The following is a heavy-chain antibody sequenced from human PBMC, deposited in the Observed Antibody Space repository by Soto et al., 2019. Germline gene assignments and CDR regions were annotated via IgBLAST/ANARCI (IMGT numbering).Heavy chain of an antibody. J-gene: IGHJ4*02. CDR3: ARDFIAAAGLGTFDY. CDR1: GGSLVIYA. CDR2: ISYDGSNK. V-gene: IGHV3-30-3*01. D-gene: IGHD6-13*01. Sequence: SLSGSWSACGGSLVIYAGQSLAEGPTKGLEWVAVISYDGSNKYYADSVKGRFTISRDNSKNTLYLQMNSLRAEDTAVYYCARDFIAAAGLGTFDYWGQGTLVTVSS.